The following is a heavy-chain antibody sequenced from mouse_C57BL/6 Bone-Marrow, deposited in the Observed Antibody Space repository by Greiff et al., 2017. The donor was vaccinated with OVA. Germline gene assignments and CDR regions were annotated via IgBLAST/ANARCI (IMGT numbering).Heavy chain of an antibody. CDR2: IYPGDGDT. V-gene: IGHV1-82*01. D-gene: IGHD3-2*02. Sequence: QVQLQQSGPELVKPGASVKISCKASGYAFSSSWMNWVKQRPGKGLEWIGRIYPGDGDTNYNGKFKGKATLTADKSSSTAYMQLSSLTSEDSAVYVCARGGTAQATFYAMDYWGQGTSVTVSS. CDR3: ARGGTAQATFYAMDY. CDR1: GYAFSSSW. J-gene: IGHJ4*01.